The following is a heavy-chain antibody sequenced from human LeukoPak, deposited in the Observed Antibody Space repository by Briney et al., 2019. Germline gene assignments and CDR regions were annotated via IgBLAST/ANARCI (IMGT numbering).Heavy chain of an antibody. CDR1: GGSFSGYY. D-gene: IGHD3-3*01. CDR3: ARARPFITIFSQPYYYYMDV. J-gene: IGHJ6*03. Sequence: PSETLSLTCAVYGGSFSGYYWSWIRQPPGKGPEWIGEINHSGSTNYNPSLKSRVTISVDTSKNQFSLKLSSVTAAGTAVYYCARARPFITIFSQPYYYYMDVWGKGTTVTVSS. CDR2: INHSGST. V-gene: IGHV4-34*01.